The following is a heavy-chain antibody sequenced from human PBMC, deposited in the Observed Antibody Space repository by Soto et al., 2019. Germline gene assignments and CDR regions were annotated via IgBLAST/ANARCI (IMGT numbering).Heavy chain of an antibody. V-gene: IGHV3-23*01. D-gene: IGHD1-26*01. CDR3: ARRGSGSYYDY. CDR2: ISGSGGST. Sequence: ELQLLEAGGGLVQPGGSLRLYCAASGFTFSSYALRWVRQAPVKGLEWVSAISGSGGSTYYADSVKGRFTISRDNSKNTLYLQMNSLSAEDTAVYYCARRGSGSYYDYWGQGTLVTVSS. CDR1: GFTFSSYA. J-gene: IGHJ4*02.